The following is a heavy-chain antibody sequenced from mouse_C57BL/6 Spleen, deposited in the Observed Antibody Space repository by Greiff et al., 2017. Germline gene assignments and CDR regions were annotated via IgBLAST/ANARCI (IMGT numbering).Heavy chain of an antibody. CDR1: GYTFTSYW. Sequence: QVQLQQPGAELVMPGASVKLSCKASGYTFTSYWMHWVKQRPGQGLEWIGEIDPSDSYTNYNQKFKGKSTLTVDKSSSTAYMQLSSLTSEDSAVYYGASMVTTGAMDYWGQGTAVTVSA. CDR2: IDPSDSYT. CDR3: ASMVTTGAMDY. J-gene: IGHJ4*01. D-gene: IGHD2-2*01. V-gene: IGHV1-69*01.